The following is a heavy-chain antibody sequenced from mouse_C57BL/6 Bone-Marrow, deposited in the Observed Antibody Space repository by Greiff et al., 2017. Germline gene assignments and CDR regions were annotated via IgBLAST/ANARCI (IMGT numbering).Heavy chain of an antibody. V-gene: IGHV5-6*01. CDR3: ARREYGNYPWFAY. CDR1: GFTFSSSG. Sequence: EVQVVESGGDLVKPGGSLKLSCAASGFTFSSSGMSLVRLTPDKRLEWVAPISSGGSYAYYPDSVKGRFTISRDNAKNTLYLKMRSLKSEDTAMYYCARREYGNYPWFAYWGQGTLVTVSA. CDR2: ISSGGSYA. D-gene: IGHD2-10*02. J-gene: IGHJ3*01.